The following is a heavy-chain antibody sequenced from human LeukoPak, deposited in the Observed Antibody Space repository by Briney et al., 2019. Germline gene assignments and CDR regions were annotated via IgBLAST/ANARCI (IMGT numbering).Heavy chain of an antibody. J-gene: IGHJ4*02. Sequence: GGSLRLSCAASGFTVSSNYMSWVRQAPGKGLEWVALIWNDGTNTYYADSVKGRFTISRDNSKNTLYLQMNSLRAEDTAVYYCAREVSYCGTTNCQSDYWGQGTLVTVSS. CDR3: AREVSYCGTTNCQSDY. CDR1: GFTVSSNY. V-gene: IGHV3-33*08. CDR2: IWNDGTNT. D-gene: IGHD2-2*01.